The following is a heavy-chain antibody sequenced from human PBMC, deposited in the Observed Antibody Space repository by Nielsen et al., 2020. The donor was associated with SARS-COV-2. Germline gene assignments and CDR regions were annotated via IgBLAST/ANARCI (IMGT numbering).Heavy chain of an antibody. D-gene: IGHD6-13*01. V-gene: IGHV3-30*03. J-gene: IGHJ4*02. Sequence: GESLKISCATSGFTFSSYGMHWVRQAAGKGLEWVAVISDDGHNIYYGESVKGRFTISRDNSKNTLYLQMNSLRAEDTAVYYCARDGKGSSWYSYFDYWGQGTLVTVSS. CDR3: ARDGKGSSWYSYFDY. CDR1: GFTFSSYG. CDR2: ISDDGHNI.